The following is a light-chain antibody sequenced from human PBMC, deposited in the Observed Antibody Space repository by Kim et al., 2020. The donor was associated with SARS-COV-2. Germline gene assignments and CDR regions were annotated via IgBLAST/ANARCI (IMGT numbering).Light chain of an antibody. V-gene: IGKV4-1*01. CDR3: QQYYSTPLT. CDR1: QTILYTSNNKNF. CDR2: GAS. J-gene: IGKJ4*01. Sequence: DIVMTQSPDSLAVSLGERATINCKSSQTILYTSNNKNFLAWYQRKPGQPPTLLISGASTRESGVPARFSGSGSGKNFSLTISGLQAEDVAVYYCQQYYSTPLTFGGGTKLEI.